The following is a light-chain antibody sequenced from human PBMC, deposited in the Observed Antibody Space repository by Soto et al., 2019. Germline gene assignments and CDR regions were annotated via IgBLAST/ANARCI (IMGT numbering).Light chain of an antibody. CDR2: DVN. CDR3: CSYSGSSALVV. J-gene: IGLJ2*01. V-gene: IGLV2-14*03. CDR1: SSDVGGYNF. Sequence: QSALTQPASVSGSPGQSIAISCTGTSSDVGGYNFVSWYQQHPGKAPKLMIYDVNIRPSGVSNRFSGYKSGNTASLTISGLQAEDEADYYCCSYSGSSALVVFGGGTQLTVL.